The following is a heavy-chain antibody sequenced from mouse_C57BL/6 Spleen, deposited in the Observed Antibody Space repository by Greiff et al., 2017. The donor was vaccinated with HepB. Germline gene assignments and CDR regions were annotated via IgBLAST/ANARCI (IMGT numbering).Heavy chain of an antibody. J-gene: IGHJ2*01. Sequence: EVKLMESGPGLVKPSQSLSLTCSVTGYSITSGYYWNWIRQFPGNKLEWMGCISYDGSNNYNPSLKNRISITRDTSKNQFFLKLNSVTTEDTATYYCARDGRLGPLLFDYWGQGTTLTVSS. CDR2: ISYDGSN. CDR1: GYSITSGYY. D-gene: IGHD4-1*01. CDR3: ARDGRLGPLLFDY. V-gene: IGHV3-6*01.